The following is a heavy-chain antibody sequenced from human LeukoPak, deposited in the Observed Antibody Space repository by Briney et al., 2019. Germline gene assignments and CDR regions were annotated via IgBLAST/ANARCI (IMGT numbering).Heavy chain of an antibody. J-gene: IGHJ4*02. D-gene: IGHD6-13*01. CDR1: GFTFDDYA. CDR2: ISWNSGSI. CDR3: AKDAKIAAAGLESPAGLDY. V-gene: IGHV3-9*03. Sequence: PGRSLRLSCAASGFTFDDYAMHWVRQAPGKGLEWVSGISWNSGSIGYADSVKGRFTISRDNAKNSLYLQMNSLRAEDMALYYCAKDAKIAAAGLESPAGLDYWGQGTLVTVST.